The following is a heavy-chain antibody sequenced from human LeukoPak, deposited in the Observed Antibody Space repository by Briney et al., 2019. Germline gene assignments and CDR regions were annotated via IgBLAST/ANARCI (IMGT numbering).Heavy chain of an antibody. J-gene: IGHJ5*02. Sequence: GPVKVSCKASGYTFTSYGISWVRQAPGQGLEWMGWISAYNGNTNYAQKLQGRVTMTTDTSTSTAYMELRSLRSDDTAVYYCARGRRLLRSDIVVVPAAIGLEDNWFDPWGQGTLVTVSS. CDR2: ISAYNGNT. CDR1: GYTFTSYG. D-gene: IGHD2-2*01. V-gene: IGHV1-18*01. CDR3: ARGRRLLRSDIVVVPAAIGLEDNWFDP.